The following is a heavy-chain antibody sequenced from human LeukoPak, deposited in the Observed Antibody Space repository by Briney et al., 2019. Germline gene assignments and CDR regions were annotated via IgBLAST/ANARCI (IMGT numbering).Heavy chain of an antibody. Sequence: PGWSLRLSCAASGFTFSSYGMHWVRQAPGKGLEWVAVISYDGSNKYYADSVKGRFTISRDNSKNTLYLQMDSLRAEDTALYYCAKDRTGYSGYGYYYYYMDVWGKGTTVTVSS. D-gene: IGHD5-12*01. CDR2: ISYDGSNK. J-gene: IGHJ6*03. CDR1: GFTFSSYG. V-gene: IGHV3-30*18. CDR3: AKDRTGYSGYGYYYYYMDV.